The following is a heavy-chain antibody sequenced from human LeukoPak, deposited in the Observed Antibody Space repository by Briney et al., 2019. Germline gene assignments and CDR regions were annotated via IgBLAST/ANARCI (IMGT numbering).Heavy chain of an antibody. CDR3: ARGGVNHGFDI. J-gene: IGHJ3*02. CDR1: GFTFSTYW. CDR2: ITSDGSGT. D-gene: IGHD2-8*01. V-gene: IGHV3-74*01. Sequence: GGSLRLSCAASGFTFSTYWIHWVRQAPGKGLVWVSRITSDGSGTIYADSVKGRFTISRDNARNTLYLQMNSLRVEDTAVYYCARGGVNHGFDIWGQGTMVTASS.